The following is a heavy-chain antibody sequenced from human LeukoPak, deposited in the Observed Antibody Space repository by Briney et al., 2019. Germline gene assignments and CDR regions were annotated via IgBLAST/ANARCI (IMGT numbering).Heavy chain of an antibody. CDR3: ARDRWRDYYGSGRNAFDI. D-gene: IGHD3-10*01. J-gene: IGHJ3*02. CDR1: GGSISSYY. Sequence: SETLSLTCTVSGGSISSYYWSWIRQPPGKGLEWIGYTYYSGSTYYNPSLKSRVTISVDTSKNQFSLKLSSVTAADTAVYYCARDRWRDYYGSGRNAFDIWGQGTMVTVSS. CDR2: TYYSGST. V-gene: IGHV4-59*12.